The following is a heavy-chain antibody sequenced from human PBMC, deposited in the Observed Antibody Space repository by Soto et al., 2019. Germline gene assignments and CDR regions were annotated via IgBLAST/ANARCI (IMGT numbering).Heavy chain of an antibody. D-gene: IGHD4-4*01. CDR3: ASATYGDSDY. J-gene: IGHJ6*01. V-gene: IGHV1-18*01. Sequence: QVELVQSGAEVKKPGASVKVSCKSSGYTFPSSTISWLRQAPGKGLEWMGWINAYNGDTKSAHRLHGRDTMTTDTSTNPAYLELESLTSDDTAIFYCASATYGDSDYWG. CDR1: GYTFPSST. CDR2: INAYNGDT.